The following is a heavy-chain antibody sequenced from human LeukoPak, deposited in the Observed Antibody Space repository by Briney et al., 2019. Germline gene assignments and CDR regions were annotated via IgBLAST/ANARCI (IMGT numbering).Heavy chain of an antibody. CDR2: IYYSEST. CDR1: GGSISSYY. Sequence: SETLSLTCTVSGGSISSYYWSWIRQPPGKGLEWIGYIYYSESTNYNPSLKSRVTISVDTSKNQFSLRLSSVTAADTAVYYCAKKQQSSGMAFDIWGQGTMVTVSS. J-gene: IGHJ3*02. V-gene: IGHV4-59*01. D-gene: IGHD1/OR15-1a*01. CDR3: AKKQQSSGMAFDI.